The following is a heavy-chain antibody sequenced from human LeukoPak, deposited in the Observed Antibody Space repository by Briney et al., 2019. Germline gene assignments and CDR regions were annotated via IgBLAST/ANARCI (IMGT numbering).Heavy chain of an antibody. CDR2: IYYSGST. Sequence: SETLSLTCTVSGGSISSYYWSWIRQPPGKGLEWIGYIYYSGSTNYNPSLKSRATISVDTSKNQFSLKLSSVTAADTAVYYCARHYGYSYPFDYWGQGTLVPVSS. CDR1: GGSISSYY. V-gene: IGHV4-59*08. CDR3: ARHYGYSYPFDY. D-gene: IGHD5-18*01. J-gene: IGHJ4*02.